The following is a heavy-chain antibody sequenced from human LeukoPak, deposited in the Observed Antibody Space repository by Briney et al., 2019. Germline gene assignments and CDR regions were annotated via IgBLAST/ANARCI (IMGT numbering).Heavy chain of an antibody. Sequence: SETLSLTCAVYGGSFSGYYWSWIRQPPGKGLEWIGEINHSGSTNYNPSLKSRVTISLDKSRNQFSLNLNSVSAADTAVYYCARSRQASGLFNSWGQGTLVVVSS. J-gene: IGHJ5*01. CDR3: ARSRQASGLFNS. D-gene: IGHD3-10*01. CDR2: INHSGST. V-gene: IGHV4-34*01. CDR1: GGSFSGYY.